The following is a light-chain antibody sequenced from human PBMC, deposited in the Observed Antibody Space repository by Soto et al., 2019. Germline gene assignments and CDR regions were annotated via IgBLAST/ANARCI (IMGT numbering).Light chain of an antibody. CDR2: EGN. J-gene: IGLJ1*01. V-gene: IGLV2-14*02. CDR3: WSYTSSSTL. Sequence: QSALTQPASVSGSPGQSITISCTGTSSDVGSYNLVSWFQQHPGKAPKLMIYEGNKRPSGVSNRFSGSKSGNTASLTISGLQAEDEADDYCWSYTSSSTLFGTGTKVTVL. CDR1: SSDVGSYNL.